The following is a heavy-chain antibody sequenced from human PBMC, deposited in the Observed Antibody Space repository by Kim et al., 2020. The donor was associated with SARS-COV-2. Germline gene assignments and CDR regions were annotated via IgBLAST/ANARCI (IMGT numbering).Heavy chain of an antibody. Sequence: SETLSLTCAVYGGSFSGYYWSWIRQPPGKGLEWIGEINHSGSTNYNPSLKSRVTISVDTSKNQFSLKLSSVTAADTAVYYCARGRDYGDYKADLDYWGQGTLVTVSS. CDR3: ARGRDYGDYKADLDY. CDR1: GGSFSGYY. D-gene: IGHD4-17*01. CDR2: INHSGST. V-gene: IGHV4-34*01. J-gene: IGHJ4*02.